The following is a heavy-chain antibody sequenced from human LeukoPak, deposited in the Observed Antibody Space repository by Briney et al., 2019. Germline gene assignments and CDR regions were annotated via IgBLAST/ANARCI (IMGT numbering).Heavy chain of an antibody. CDR3: AKGFHEYGSSWYLAAVDY. J-gene: IGHJ4*02. CDR1: GFTFSSYG. CDR2: IRYDGSNK. D-gene: IGHD6-13*01. V-gene: IGHV3-30*02. Sequence: GGSLRLSCAASGFTFSSYGMQWVRQAPGKGLEWVAFIRYDGSNKYYADSVKGRFTISRDNSKNTLYLQMNSLRAEDTAVYYCAKGFHEYGSSWYLAAVDYWGQGTLVTVSS.